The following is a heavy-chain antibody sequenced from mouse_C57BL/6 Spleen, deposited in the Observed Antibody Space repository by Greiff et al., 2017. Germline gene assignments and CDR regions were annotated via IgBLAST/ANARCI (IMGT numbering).Heavy chain of an antibody. Sequence: QVHVKQPGAELVMPGASVKLSCKASGYTFTSYWMHWVKQRPGQGLEWIGEIDPSDSYTNYNQKFKGKSTLTVDKSSITAYMQLSSLTSEDSAVYYCARWGYYYGAMDYWGQGTSVTVSS. CDR2: IDPSDSYT. V-gene: IGHV1-69*01. D-gene: IGHD1-1*01. CDR1: GYTFTSYW. J-gene: IGHJ4*01. CDR3: ARWGYYYGAMDY.